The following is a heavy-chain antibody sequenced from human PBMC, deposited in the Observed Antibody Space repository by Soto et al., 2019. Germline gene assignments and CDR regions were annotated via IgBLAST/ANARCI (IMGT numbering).Heavy chain of an antibody. Sequence: SSETLSLTCTVSGGSISSGDYYWSWIRQHPGKGLEWIGYIYYSGSTYYNPSLKSRVTISVDTSKNQFSLKLSSVTAADTAVYYCARGSSIAGLYYGMDVWGQGTTVTVSS. CDR2: IYYSGST. J-gene: IGHJ6*02. CDR1: GGSISSGDYY. CDR3: ARGSSIAGLYYGMDV. D-gene: IGHD6-6*01. V-gene: IGHV4-31*03.